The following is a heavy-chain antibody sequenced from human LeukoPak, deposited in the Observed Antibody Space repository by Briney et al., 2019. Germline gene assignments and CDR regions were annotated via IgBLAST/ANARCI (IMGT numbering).Heavy chain of an antibody. CDR3: ARVAEAAAFDS. J-gene: IGHJ4*02. V-gene: IGHV3-21*06. CDR1: GFSFSTYS. D-gene: IGHD6-13*01. CDR2: ISRNSRYI. Sequence: KTGGSLRLSCAASGFSFSTYSMNWVRQAPGKGLGWVSSISRNSRYIYYADSMRGRFTISRDNAKNSLYLQMNSLKPEDTAVYYCARVAEAAAFDSWGQGTLVTVSS.